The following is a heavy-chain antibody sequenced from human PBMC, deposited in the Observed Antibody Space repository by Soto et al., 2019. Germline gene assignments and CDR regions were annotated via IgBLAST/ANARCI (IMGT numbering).Heavy chain of an antibody. CDR2: IFSDGTT. V-gene: IGHV3-53*01. J-gene: IGHJ5*02. CDR3: LSGNSPSST. Sequence: GGSLRLSCAASGFSVRSSQMSWVRQAPGKGLEWVSIIFSDGTTHYGVSVKGRFTISRDSARNTVYLQMNGLRVDDTAVYYCLSGNSPSSTWGQGTLVTVSS. D-gene: IGHD5-12*01. CDR1: GFSVRSSQ.